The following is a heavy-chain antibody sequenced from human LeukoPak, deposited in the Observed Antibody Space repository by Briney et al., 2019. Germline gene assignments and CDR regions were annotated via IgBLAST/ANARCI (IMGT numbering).Heavy chain of an antibody. CDR2: IWYDGTNK. D-gene: IGHD6-19*01. Sequence: GRSLRLSSAASGFTFSSYAMHWVRQAPGKGLEWVSVIWYDGTNKYYADSVKGRFTISRDNSKNTLYLQMNSLRAEDTAVYYCARDDSGWVDYWGQGTLVTVSS. V-gene: IGHV3-33*01. CDR3: ARDDSGWVDY. J-gene: IGHJ4*02. CDR1: GFTFSSYA.